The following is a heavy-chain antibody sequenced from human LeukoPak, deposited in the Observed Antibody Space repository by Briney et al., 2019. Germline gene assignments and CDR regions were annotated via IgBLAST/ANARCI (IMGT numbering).Heavy chain of an antibody. CDR1: GFTFSTFS. CDR3: AKGGAVVLTGFDS. J-gene: IGHJ4*02. Sequence: PGGSLRLSCAASGFTFSTFSMNWVRQAPGKGLEWVSSISGRSNYIFYADSVKGRFTISRDNAENSLYLLLNSLRVEDTAAYYCAKGGAVVLTGFDSWGQGTLVSVSS. V-gene: IGHV3-21*04. CDR2: ISGRSNYI. D-gene: IGHD3-22*01.